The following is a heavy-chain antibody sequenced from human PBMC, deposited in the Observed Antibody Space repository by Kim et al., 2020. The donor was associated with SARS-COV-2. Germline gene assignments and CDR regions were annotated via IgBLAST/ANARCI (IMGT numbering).Heavy chain of an antibody. CDR1: GFTFSSYW. CDR3: AREPDFRGYSFAEY. Sequence: GGSLRLSCVASGFTFSSYWMHWVRQAPGKGLVWVSRINGGGVTTYADSVKGRFTISRDNAKNTLYLQMNSLRAEDTAVYYCAREPDFRGYSFAEYWGQGT. J-gene: IGHJ4*02. CDR2: INGGGVT. D-gene: IGHD5-18*01. V-gene: IGHV3-74*03.